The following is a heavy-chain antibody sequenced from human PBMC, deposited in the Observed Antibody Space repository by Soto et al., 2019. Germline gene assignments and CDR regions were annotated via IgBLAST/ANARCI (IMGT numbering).Heavy chain of an antibody. CDR3: AREYYGSGSYYARDAFDI. Sequence: QVQLVQSGAEVKKPGSSVKVSCKASGGTFSSYAISWVRQAPGQGLEWMGGIIPIFGTANYAQKFQGRVTITADESTRPAYMELSSLRSEDTAVYYCAREYYGSGSYYARDAFDIWGQGTMVTVSS. J-gene: IGHJ3*02. CDR2: IIPIFGTA. D-gene: IGHD3-10*01. CDR1: GGTFSSYA. V-gene: IGHV1-69*01.